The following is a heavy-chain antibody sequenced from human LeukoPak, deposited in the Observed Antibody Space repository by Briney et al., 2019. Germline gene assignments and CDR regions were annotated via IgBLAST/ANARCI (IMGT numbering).Heavy chain of an antibody. CDR3: AREPYYYDSSGYSVDY. J-gene: IGHJ4*02. V-gene: IGHV3-11*01. Sequence: GGSLRLSCAASGFTFSDYYMSWIRQAPGKGLEWVSYISSSGSIIYYADSVKDRFTISRDNAKNSLYLQMNSLRAEDTAVYYCAREPYYYDSSGYSVDYWGQGTLVTVSS. CDR1: GFTFSDYY. CDR2: ISSSGSII. D-gene: IGHD3-22*01.